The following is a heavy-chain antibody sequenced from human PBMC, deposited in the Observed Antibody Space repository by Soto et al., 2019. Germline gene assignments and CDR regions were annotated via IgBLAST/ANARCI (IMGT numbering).Heavy chain of an antibody. J-gene: IGHJ3*02. Sequence: GGSLRLSCAASGFTFSSYAMHWVRQAPGKGLEWVAVISYDGSNKYYADSVKGRFTISRDNSKNTLYLQMNSLRAEDTAVYYCARNRYFDWFPKGFDAFDIWGQGTMVTVSS. V-gene: IGHV3-30-3*01. CDR1: GFTFSSYA. D-gene: IGHD3-9*01. CDR3: ARNRYFDWFPKGFDAFDI. CDR2: ISYDGSNK.